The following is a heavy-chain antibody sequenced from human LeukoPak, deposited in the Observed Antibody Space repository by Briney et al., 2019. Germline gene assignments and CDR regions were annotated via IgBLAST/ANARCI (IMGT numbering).Heavy chain of an antibody. CDR3: ARGAVAGPKEFDY. D-gene: IGHD6-19*01. V-gene: IGHV4-39*07. J-gene: IGHJ4*02. Sequence: PSETLSRTCTVSGGSIGSSTYYWGWIRQPPGKGLEWIGSIYYGGSTYYNPSLKSRVTISVDTSKNQFSLKLSSVTAADTAVYYCARGAVAGPKEFDYWGQGTLVTVSS. CDR2: IYYGGST. CDR1: GGSIGSSTYY.